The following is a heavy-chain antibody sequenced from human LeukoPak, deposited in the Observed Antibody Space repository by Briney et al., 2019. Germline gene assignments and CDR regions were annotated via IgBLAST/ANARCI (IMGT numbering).Heavy chain of an antibody. D-gene: IGHD6-13*01. CDR3: ARISSWSPRGDY. CDR1: GYSISSGYY. CDR2: INHSGST. J-gene: IGHJ4*02. V-gene: IGHV4-38-2*02. Sequence: SETLSLTCTVSGYSISSGYYWSWIRQPPGKGLEWIGEINHSGSTNYNPSPKSRVTMSVDTSKNQFSLKLSSVTAADTAVYYCARISSWSPRGDYWGQGTLVTVSS.